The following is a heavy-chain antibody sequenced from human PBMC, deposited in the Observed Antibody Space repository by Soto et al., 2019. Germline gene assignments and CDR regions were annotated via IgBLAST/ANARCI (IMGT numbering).Heavy chain of an antibody. CDR3: ARGSPNTVTTLWNWLDP. J-gene: IGHJ5*02. D-gene: IGHD4-17*01. V-gene: IGHV4-34*01. CDR2: INHSGST. Sequence: SETLSLTCAVYGGSFSGYYWSWIRQPPGKGLEWIGEINHSGSTNYNPSLKSRVTISVDTSKNQFSLKLSSVTAADTAVYYCARGSPNTVTTLWNWLDPWGQGTLVTVSS. CDR1: GGSFSGYY.